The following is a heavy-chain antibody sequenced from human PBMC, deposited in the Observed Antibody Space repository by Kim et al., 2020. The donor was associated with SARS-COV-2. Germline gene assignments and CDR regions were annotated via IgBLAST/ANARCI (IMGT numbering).Heavy chain of an antibody. Sequence: YNPSLKSRVTISVDKSKNQFSLKLSSVTAADTAVYYCARSSVVPAAKFDYWGQGTLVTVSS. CDR3: ARSSVVPAAKFDY. D-gene: IGHD2-2*01. V-gene: IGHV4-4*02. J-gene: IGHJ4*02.